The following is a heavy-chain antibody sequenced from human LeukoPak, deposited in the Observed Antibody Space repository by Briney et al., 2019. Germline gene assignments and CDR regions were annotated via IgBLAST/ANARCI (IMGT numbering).Heavy chain of an antibody. CDR2: IYYSGST. D-gene: IGHD1-26*01. V-gene: IGHV4-59*01. CDR3: ARGGNRVGATRYFDY. J-gene: IGHJ4*02. CDR1: GGSISSYY. Sequence: SESLSLTCTVSGGSISSYYWSWIRQPPGKGLEWIGYIYYSGSTNYNPSLKSRVTISVDTSKNQFSLKLSSVTAADTAVYYCARGGNRVGATRYFDYWGQGTLVTVSS.